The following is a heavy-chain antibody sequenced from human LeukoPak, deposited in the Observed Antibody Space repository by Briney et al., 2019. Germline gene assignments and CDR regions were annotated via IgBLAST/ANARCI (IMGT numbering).Heavy chain of an antibody. CDR2: IYYSGST. CDR3: ARRPVRQLWFRGAFDY. J-gene: IGHJ4*02. V-gene: IGHV4-39*01. Sequence: SETLSLTCTVSGGSISSSSYYWGWLRQPPGKGLEWIGSIYYSGSTYYNPSLKSRVTISVDTSKNQFSLKLSSVTAADTAVYYCARRPVRQLWFRGAFDYWGQGTLVTVSS. D-gene: IGHD5-18*01. CDR1: GGSISSSSYY.